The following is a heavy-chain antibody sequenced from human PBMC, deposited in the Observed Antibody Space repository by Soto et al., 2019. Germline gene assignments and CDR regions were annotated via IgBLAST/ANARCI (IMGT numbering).Heavy chain of an antibody. CDR1: GYTFTSYG. CDR3: ARDEGVVVAATAGDAYDI. Sequence: GASVKVSCKASGYTFTSYGISWVRQAPGQGLEWMGWISAYNGNTNYAQKLQGRVTMTTDTSTSTAYMELRSLRSDDTAVYYCARDEGVVVAATAGDAYDIWGQGTMVTVSS. J-gene: IGHJ3*02. CDR2: ISAYNGNT. V-gene: IGHV1-18*01. D-gene: IGHD2-15*01.